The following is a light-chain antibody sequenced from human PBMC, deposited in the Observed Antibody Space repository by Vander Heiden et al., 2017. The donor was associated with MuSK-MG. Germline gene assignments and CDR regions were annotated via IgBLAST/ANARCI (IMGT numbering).Light chain of an antibody. CDR1: QSVSSTY. CDR2: SAS. J-gene: IGKJ1*01. V-gene: IGKV3-20*01. Sequence: EVVLTQSPGTLSLSPGARATLSCRASQSVSSTYLAWYQQRPGQAPRLLIYSASSRATGVPDRFSGSGSGTDFTLTISRLEPEDFAVYYGQQYGTSFGQRTKVEIK. CDR3: QQYGTS.